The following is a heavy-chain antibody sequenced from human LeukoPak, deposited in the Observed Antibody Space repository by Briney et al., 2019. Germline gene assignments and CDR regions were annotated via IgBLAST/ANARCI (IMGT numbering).Heavy chain of an antibody. CDR1: GYTFTGYY. D-gene: IGHD3-10*01. CDR2: INPNSGGT. Sequence: ASVKVSCKAPGYTFTGYYMHWVRQAPGQGLEWMGWINPNSGGTNYAQKFQGRVTMTRDTSISTAYMELSRLRSDDTAVYYCARDRDYYGSGYYYYYMDVWGKGTTVTISS. J-gene: IGHJ6*03. CDR3: ARDRDYYGSGYYYYYMDV. V-gene: IGHV1-2*02.